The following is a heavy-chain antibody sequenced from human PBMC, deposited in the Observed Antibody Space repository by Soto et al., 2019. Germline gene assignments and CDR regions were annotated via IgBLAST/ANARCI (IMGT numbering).Heavy chain of an antibody. CDR2: VSTNDDRT. V-gene: IGHV1-18*01. D-gene: IGHD3-22*01. CDR1: GYTFTAYG. CDR3: ARELNTESSAYYSFAF. J-gene: IGHJ4*02. Sequence: GASVKVSCKTSGYTFTAYGLAGLRQAPLRRPEWMGCVSTNDDRTNYARKFQGRVTMTTDRSTTTTSMELRSLGTDDTAVYYCARELNTESSAYYSFAFWGQGTLVTVSS.